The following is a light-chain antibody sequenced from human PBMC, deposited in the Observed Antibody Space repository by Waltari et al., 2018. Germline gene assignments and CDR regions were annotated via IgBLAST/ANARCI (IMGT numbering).Light chain of an antibody. Sequence: QSALTQPRSVSGSPGQSVTISCTGTRSDVGGYNFVSWYQQHPGTAPKRIISGVTKRPAGVPARFSGSKSGNTASLTISGLQAEDEADYYCSSYAGNYVAFGGGTKLTVL. CDR1: RSDVGGYNF. J-gene: IGLJ2*01. CDR2: GVT. V-gene: IGLV2-11*01. CDR3: SSYAGNYVA.